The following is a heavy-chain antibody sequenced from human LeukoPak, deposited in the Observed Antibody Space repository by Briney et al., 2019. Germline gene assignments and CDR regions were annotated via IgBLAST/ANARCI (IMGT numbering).Heavy chain of an antibody. CDR1: GFTFSTYW. CDR2: INSDGSII. J-gene: IGHJ4*02. D-gene: IGHD2-2*01. Sequence: GGSLRLSCAASGFTFSTYWMHWVRQAPGKGLVWVSRINSDGSIINYADSVKGRFTVSRDNARNLIFLQMHSLRVEDKAVYYCARDPGVPAAPLDYWGLGTLVTVSS. V-gene: IGHV3-74*01. CDR3: ARDPGVPAAPLDY.